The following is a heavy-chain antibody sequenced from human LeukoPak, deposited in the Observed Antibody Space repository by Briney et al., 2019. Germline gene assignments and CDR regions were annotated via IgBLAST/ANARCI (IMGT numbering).Heavy chain of an antibody. D-gene: IGHD5-18*01. J-gene: IGHJ4*02. CDR1: GGSINSYY. Sequence: SETLSLTCTVSGGSINSYYWSWIRQPAGKGLEWIGRIYSGGSTNYNPSLKSRVTMSVDTAKNQFSLKLGSVTAADTAVYYCARDEQGYAYFDYWGQGTLVTVSS. CDR2: IYSGGST. CDR3: ARDEQGYAYFDY. V-gene: IGHV4-4*07.